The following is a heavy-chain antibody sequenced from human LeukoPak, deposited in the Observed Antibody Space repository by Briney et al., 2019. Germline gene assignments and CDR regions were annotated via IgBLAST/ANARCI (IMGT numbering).Heavy chain of an antibody. CDR2: ISSSSSYI. CDR1: GFTFSSYS. Sequence: PGGSLRLSCAASGFTFSSYSMNWVRQAPGKELEWVSSISSSSSYIYYADSVKGRFTISRDNAKNSLYLQMNSLRAEDTAVYYCARDGGYGGNFDYWGQGTLVTVSS. D-gene: IGHD4-23*01. CDR3: ARDGGYGGNFDY. V-gene: IGHV3-21*01. J-gene: IGHJ4*02.